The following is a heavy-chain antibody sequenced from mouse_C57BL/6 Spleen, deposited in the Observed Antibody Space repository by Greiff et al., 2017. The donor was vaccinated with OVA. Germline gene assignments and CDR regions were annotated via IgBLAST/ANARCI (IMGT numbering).Heavy chain of an antibody. J-gene: IGHJ3*01. CDR1: GYTFTDYY. D-gene: IGHD1-1*01. CDR2: INPNNGGT. CDR3: ALGYYGSSSAY. V-gene: IGHV1-26*01. Sequence: VQLQQSGPELVKPGASVKISCKASGYTFTDYYMNWVKQSHGKSLEWIGDINPNNGGTSYNQKFKGKATLTVDKSSSTAYMELRSLTSEDSAVYYCALGYYGSSSAYWGQGTLVTVSA.